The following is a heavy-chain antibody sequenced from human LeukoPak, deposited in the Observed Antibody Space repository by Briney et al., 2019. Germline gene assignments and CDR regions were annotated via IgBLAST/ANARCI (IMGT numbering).Heavy chain of an antibody. V-gene: IGHV3-23*01. J-gene: IGHJ4*02. CDR3: AKGSF. D-gene: IGHD3-10*01. CDR2: ISESGGST. CDR1: GFTFSSSA. Sequence: GGSLRLSCVVSGFTFSSSAMSWVRQAPGKGLEWVSGISESGGSTYYADSVKGRFTSSRDNSKNTLYLQMNNLRAEDTAAYYCAKGSFWGQGTLVTVSS.